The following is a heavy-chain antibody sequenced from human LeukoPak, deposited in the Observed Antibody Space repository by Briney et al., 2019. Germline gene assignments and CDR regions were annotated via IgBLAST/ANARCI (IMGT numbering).Heavy chain of an antibody. D-gene: IGHD5-24*01. J-gene: IGHJ4*02. CDR3: ARKRDGYNSVDFDY. Sequence: SVTVSCTASGGTFSSYAISWVRQAPGQGLEWMGGIIPIFGTANYAQKFQGRVTITADESTSTAYMELSSLRSEDTAVYYCARKRDGYNSVDFDYWGQGTLVTVSS. V-gene: IGHV1-69*13. CDR2: IIPIFGTA. CDR1: GGTFSSYA.